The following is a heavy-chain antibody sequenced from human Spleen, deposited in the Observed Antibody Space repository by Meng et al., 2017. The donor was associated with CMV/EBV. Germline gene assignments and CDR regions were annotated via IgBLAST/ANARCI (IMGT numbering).Heavy chain of an antibody. Sequence: GGSLRLSCAASGFTFSSYGMHWVRQAPGKGLEWVAFIRYDGSNKYYADSVKGRFTISRDNAKNTLYLQMNSLRAEDTAVYYCAREKLLGNYYYGMDVWGQGTTVTVSS. CDR1: GFTFSSYG. CDR3: AREKLLGNYYYGMDV. J-gene: IGHJ6*02. CDR2: IRYDGSNK. V-gene: IGHV3-30*02. D-gene: IGHD2-15*01.